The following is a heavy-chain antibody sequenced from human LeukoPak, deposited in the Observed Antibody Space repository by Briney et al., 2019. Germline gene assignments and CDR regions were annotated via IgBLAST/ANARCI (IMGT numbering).Heavy chain of an antibody. J-gene: IGHJ4*02. CDR3: ARTDSGSPDFDY. D-gene: IGHD1-26*01. Sequence: SETLSLTCTVSGHSISSGYYWGWIRQPPGKGLEWIGSIYHSGSTYYNPSLKSRVTISVDTSKNQFSLKLSSVTAADTAVYYCARTDSGSPDFDYWGQGTLVTVSS. CDR2: IYHSGST. V-gene: IGHV4-38-2*02. CDR1: GHSISSGYY.